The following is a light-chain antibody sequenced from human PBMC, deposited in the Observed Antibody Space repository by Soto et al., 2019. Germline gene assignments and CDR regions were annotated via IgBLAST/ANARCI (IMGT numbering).Light chain of an antibody. J-gene: IGKJ1*01. CDR2: GVS. CDR3: HQRQSWPRT. Sequence: EIVMTQSPATLSLSPGDTATLSCRASQSVDTNLAWYVQKPGQAPRRLMYGVSTWGTGVTARFSGSGSGTEFTLTISSLQSEDFAIYYCHQRQSWPRTFGQGTTVDI. V-gene: IGKV3D-15*01. CDR1: QSVDTN.